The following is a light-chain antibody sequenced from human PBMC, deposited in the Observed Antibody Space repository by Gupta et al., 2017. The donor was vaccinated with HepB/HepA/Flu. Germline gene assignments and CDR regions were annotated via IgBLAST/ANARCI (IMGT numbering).Light chain of an antibody. CDR1: SSNVGSNN. Sequence: HSVLTQSTSISGTPGQRVTISCSGSSSNVGSNNVNWYQQLPGTAPKLLIYYNDKRPSGVPDRISGSKYGTSAALATSGLQAEDEADYYCAAWDTSRNAVVFGGGTKLTVL. CDR3: AAWDTSRNAVV. J-gene: IGLJ2*01. V-gene: IGLV1-44*01. CDR2: YND.